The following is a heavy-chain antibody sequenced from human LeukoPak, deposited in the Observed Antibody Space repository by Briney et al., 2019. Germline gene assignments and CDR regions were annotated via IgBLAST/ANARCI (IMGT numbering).Heavy chain of an antibody. V-gene: IGHV1-69*05. CDR2: IIPIFGTA. J-gene: IGHJ4*02. D-gene: IGHD5-12*01. Sequence: SVKVSCKASGGTFSSCAISWVRQAPGQGLEWMGRIIPIFGTANYAQKFQGRVTITTDESTSTAYMELSSLRSEDTAVYYCCAVVATIDALYYFDYWGQGTLVTVSS. CDR1: GGTFSSCA. CDR3: CAVVATIDALYYFDY.